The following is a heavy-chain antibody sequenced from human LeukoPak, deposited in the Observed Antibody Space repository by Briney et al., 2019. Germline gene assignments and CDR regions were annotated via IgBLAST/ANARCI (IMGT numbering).Heavy chain of an antibody. CDR2: ISSDGSNE. CDR1: GFTFSSHG. CDR3: ARSLGTTVTKAPGY. Sequence: GGSLRLSCTASGFTFSSHGMLWVRQAPGKGLEWVALISSDGSNEYYADSVKGRFTISIDNSKSTLYLQMNSLRAEDTALYYCARSLGTTVTKAPGYWGQGTLVTVSS. J-gene: IGHJ4*02. D-gene: IGHD4-11*01. V-gene: IGHV3-30*03.